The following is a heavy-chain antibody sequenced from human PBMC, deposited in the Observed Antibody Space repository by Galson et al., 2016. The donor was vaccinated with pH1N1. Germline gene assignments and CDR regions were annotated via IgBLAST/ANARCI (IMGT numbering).Heavy chain of an antibody. CDR3: VRSPADPGYSDYDMDV. V-gene: IGHV5-51*03. J-gene: IGHJ6*03. Sequence: QSGAEVTKPGESLKISCKGSGSSFTRYWIGWVRQMPGKGLEWMGIIFPGDSDTRYSPSFQGQVTISADKSISTAYLQWNSLRAYDTARYCCVRSPADPGYSDYDMDVWGKGTTVSVSS. CDR1: GSSFTRYW. D-gene: IGHD2-21*01. CDR2: IFPGDSDT.